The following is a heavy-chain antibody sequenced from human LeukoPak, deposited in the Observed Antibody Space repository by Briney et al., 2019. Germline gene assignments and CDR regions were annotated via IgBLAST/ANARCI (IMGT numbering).Heavy chain of an antibody. V-gene: IGHV4-59*08. CDR2: IYHSGST. Sequence: SETLSLTCTVSGGSISSYYWSWIRQPPGKGLEWIGSIYHSGSTYYNPSLKSRVTISVDTSKNQFSLKLSSVTAADTAVYYCARVSFLEWLLNYYYYYYMDVWGKGTTVTVSS. CDR1: GGSISSYY. J-gene: IGHJ6*03. CDR3: ARVSFLEWLLNYYYYYYMDV. D-gene: IGHD3-3*02.